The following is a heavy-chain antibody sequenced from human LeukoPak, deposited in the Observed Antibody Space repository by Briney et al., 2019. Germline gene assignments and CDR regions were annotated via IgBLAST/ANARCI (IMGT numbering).Heavy chain of an antibody. V-gene: IGHV4-34*01. CDR3: ARGRLGYYGFGEPHYYFDY. CDR2: INHSGST. CDR1: GGSFSGYY. D-gene: IGHD3-10*01. J-gene: IGHJ4*02. Sequence: SETLSLTCAVYGGSFSGYYWSWIRQPPGKGLEWIGEINHSGSTNYNPPLKSRVTISVDTSKSQFSLKLSSVTAADTAVYYCARGRLGYYGFGEPHYYFDYWGQGTLVTVSS.